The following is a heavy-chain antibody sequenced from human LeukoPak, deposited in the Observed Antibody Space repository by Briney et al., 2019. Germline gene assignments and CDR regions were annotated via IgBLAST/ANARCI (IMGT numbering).Heavy chain of an antibody. CDR2: SYYTGST. D-gene: IGHD2-15*01. CDR3: ARANNKKNHCSGGTCYAGDFDY. J-gene: IGHJ4*02. Sequence: SETLSLTCTVSGDSISSTIYYWGWIRQPPGKGLEWIGSSYYTGSTYYNPSLKSRVTISVDTSKNQFSLKMTSVSAADTAVYYCARANNKKNHCSGGTCYAGDFDYWGQGTLVTVSS. CDR1: GDSISSTIYY. V-gene: IGHV4-39*07.